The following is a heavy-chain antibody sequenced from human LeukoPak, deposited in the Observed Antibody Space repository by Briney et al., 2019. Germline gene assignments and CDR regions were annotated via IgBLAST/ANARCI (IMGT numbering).Heavy chain of an antibody. CDR2: IRHDGTIT. J-gene: IGHJ3*02. CDR1: GFTFNNYA. CDR3: AKLLFWGNYNDAFDI. Sequence: PGGSLRLSCAASGFTFNNYAINWVRRAPGKGLEWVAFIRHDGTITYYADSVKGRFAISRDNSKNMLYLQMNNLRPEDTAVYSCAKLLFWGNYNDAFDIWGQGTLVTVSS. D-gene: IGHD3-16*01. V-gene: IGHV3-30*02.